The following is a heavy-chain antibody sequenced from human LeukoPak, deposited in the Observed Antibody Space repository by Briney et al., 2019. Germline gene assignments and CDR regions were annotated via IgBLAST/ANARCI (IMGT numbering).Heavy chain of an antibody. CDR1: GGSISSGAYS. D-gene: IGHD3-22*01. J-gene: IGHJ3*02. CDR2: IYHSGST. CDR3: ARPYYDSSGYYHDAFDI. Sequence: SETLSLTCAVSGGSISSGAYSWSWIRQPPGKGLEWIGYIYHSGSTYYNPSLKSRVAMSVDTSKNQFSLKLSSVTAADTAVYYCARPYYDSSGYYHDAFDIWGQGTMVTVSS. V-gene: IGHV4-30-4*07.